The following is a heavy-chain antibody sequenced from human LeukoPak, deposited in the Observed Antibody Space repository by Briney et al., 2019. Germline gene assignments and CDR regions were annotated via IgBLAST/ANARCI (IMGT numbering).Heavy chain of an antibody. J-gene: IGHJ3*02. V-gene: IGHV1-69*01. CDR3: AVDGGPDDAFDI. CDR1: GGTFSSYA. Sequence: SVKVSCKSSGGTFSSYAISWVRQAPGQGLEWMGGIIPIFGTANYAQKFQGRVTITADESTSTAYMELSSLRSEDTAVYYCAVDGGPDDAFDIWGQGTMVTVSS. CDR2: IIPIFGTA. D-gene: IGHD4-23*01.